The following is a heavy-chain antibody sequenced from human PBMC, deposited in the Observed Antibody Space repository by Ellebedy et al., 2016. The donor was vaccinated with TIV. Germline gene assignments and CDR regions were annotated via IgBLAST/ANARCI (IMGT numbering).Heavy chain of an antibody. CDR2: ISGSGGST. J-gene: IGHJ5*02. Sequence: GESLKISCAASGFTFSSYAMSWVRQAPGKGLEWVSAISGSGGSTYYADSVKGRFTISRDNSKNTLYLQMKSLRAEDTAVYYCAKGKHIVVWGNWFDPWGQGTLVTVSS. D-gene: IGHD2-21*01. V-gene: IGHV3-23*01. CDR3: AKGKHIVVWGNWFDP. CDR1: GFTFSSYA.